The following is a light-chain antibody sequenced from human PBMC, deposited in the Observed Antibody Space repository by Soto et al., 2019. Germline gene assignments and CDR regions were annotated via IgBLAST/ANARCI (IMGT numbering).Light chain of an antibody. Sequence: IQLSQSPSSLSASVGDRVTVTCRASEDITNYLAWYQQKVGKAPKLLIYDASTLHSGVPSRFSGSGSGTDFTLTISGLRPEDFATYYCQQLTRYPSTFGGGTKVDI. CDR1: EDITNY. CDR3: QQLTRYPST. J-gene: IGKJ4*01. V-gene: IGKV1-9*01. CDR2: DAS.